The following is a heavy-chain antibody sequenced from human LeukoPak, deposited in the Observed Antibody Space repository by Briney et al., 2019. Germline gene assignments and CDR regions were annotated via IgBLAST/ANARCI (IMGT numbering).Heavy chain of an antibody. CDR3: AKDRWVLRYYYYGMDV. V-gene: IGHV3-30*18. CDR2: ISYDGSNK. J-gene: IGHJ6*02. CDR1: GFTFSSYG. D-gene: IGHD4-23*01. Sequence: GGSLRLSCAASGFTFSSYGMHWVRQAPGKGLEWVAVISYDGSNKYYADSVKGRFTISRDNSKNTLYLQMNSLRAEDTAVYYCAKDRWVLRYYYYGMDVWGQGTTVTVSS.